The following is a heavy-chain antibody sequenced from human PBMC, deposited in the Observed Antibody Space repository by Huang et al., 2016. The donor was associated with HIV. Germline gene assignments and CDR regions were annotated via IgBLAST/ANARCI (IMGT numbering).Heavy chain of an antibody. V-gene: IGHV4-39*01. J-gene: IGHJ4*02. CDR1: GGSISSSNYY. D-gene: IGHD2-21*02. CDR3: ARHNIYCSGGDCSSFDY. CDR2: IYYGGNT. Sequence: QLQLQESGPGLVKASETLSLTCIVSGGSISSSNYYWGWGRQPPGKGWEWVGRIYYGGNTFYNPSLKSRVTISVDTSKNQLSLKVRSVTAADTAVYYCARHNIYCSGGDCSSFDYWGQGTLVTVSS.